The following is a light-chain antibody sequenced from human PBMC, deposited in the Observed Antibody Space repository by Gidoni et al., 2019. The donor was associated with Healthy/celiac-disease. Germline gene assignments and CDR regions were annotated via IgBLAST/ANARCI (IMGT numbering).Light chain of an antibody. Sequence: DIQLTPSPSSLSASVGDRATITCRASQSISSYLNGYQQKPGKAPKLLIYAASSLQSGVPSRFSGSGSGTDFTLTISSLQPEDFATYYCQQSYSTSTFGGGNKVEIK. CDR2: AAS. V-gene: IGKV1-39*01. CDR3: QQSYSTST. J-gene: IGKJ4*01. CDR1: QSISSY.